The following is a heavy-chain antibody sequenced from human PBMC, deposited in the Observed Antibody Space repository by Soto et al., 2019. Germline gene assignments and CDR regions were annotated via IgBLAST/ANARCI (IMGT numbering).Heavy chain of an antibody. V-gene: IGHV1-69*01. Sequence: QVQLVQSGAEVKKPGSSVKVSCKASGGTFSSYAISWVRQAPGQGREWMGGIIPIFGTANYAQKFQGRGTITADESTSTAYMELSRLRSEDTAVYYCARDRTEGDYDYVGGSYRPHNYFDYWGQGTLVTVSS. CDR1: GGTFSSYA. CDR2: IIPIFGTA. CDR3: ARDRTEGDYDYVGGSYRPHNYFDY. D-gene: IGHD3-16*02. J-gene: IGHJ4*02.